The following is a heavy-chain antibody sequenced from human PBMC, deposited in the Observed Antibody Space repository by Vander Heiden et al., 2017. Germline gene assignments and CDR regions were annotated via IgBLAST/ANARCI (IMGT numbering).Heavy chain of an antibody. J-gene: IGHJ4*02. CDR2: IRSKAYGGTT. Sequence: EVQLVESGGGLVQPGRSLRLSCTASGFTFGDYAMTWVRQAPGKGLEWVGFIRSKAYGGTTEYAASVKGRFTIARDDSKSIAYLQMNSLKTEDTAVYYCTKAVVDVITEYYFEYWGLGTLVTVSS. CDR1: GFTFGDYA. D-gene: IGHD3-22*01. CDR3: TKAVVDVITEYYFEY. V-gene: IGHV3-49*04.